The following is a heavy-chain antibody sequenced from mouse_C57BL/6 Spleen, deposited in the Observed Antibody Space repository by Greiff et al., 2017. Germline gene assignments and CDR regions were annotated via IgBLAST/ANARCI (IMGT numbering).Heavy chain of an antibody. Sequence: VQLQQSGAELARPGASVKLSCKASGYTFTSYGISWVKQRTGQGLEWIGEIYPRSGNTYYNEKFKGKATLTADKSSSPAYMELRSLTSEDSAVYVCARGSSGPAWFAYWGQGTLVTVSA. D-gene: IGHD3-2*02. CDR2: IYPRSGNT. J-gene: IGHJ3*01. CDR1: GYTFTSYG. CDR3: ARGSSGPAWFAY. V-gene: IGHV1-81*01.